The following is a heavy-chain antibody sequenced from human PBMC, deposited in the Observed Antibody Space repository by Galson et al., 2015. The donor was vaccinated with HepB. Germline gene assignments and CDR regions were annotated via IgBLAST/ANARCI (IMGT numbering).Heavy chain of an antibody. V-gene: IGHV3-64*01. CDR2: ISSNGGST. J-gene: IGHJ2*01. CDR1: GFTFSSYA. Sequence: SLRLSCAASGFTFSSYAMHWVRQAPGKGLEYVSAISSNGGSTYYANSVKGRFTISRDDSKNTLYLQMGSLRAEDMAVYYCARGDSSGWQNLYWYFDLWGRSTLVTVSS. D-gene: IGHD6-19*01. CDR3: ARGDSSGWQNLYWYFDL.